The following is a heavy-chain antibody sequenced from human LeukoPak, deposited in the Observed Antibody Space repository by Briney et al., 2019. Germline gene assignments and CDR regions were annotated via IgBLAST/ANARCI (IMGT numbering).Heavy chain of an antibody. V-gene: IGHV3-7*01. CDR3: AREGDYTWSFLI. CDR1: GFTFSSHW. D-gene: IGHD1-26*01. CDR2: INQDGSVK. J-gene: IGHJ3*02. Sequence: PGGSLRLSCAASGFTFSSHWMSWLRQAPGKGLEGVANINQDGSVKYYVDSVKGRFTISRDNAKNSLYLQINSLRAEDSAVYYCAREGDYTWSFLIWGQGTMVTVSS.